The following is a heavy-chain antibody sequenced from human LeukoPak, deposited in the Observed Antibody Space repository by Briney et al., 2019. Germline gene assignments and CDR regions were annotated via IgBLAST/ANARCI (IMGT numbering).Heavy chain of an antibody. D-gene: IGHD2-2*01. V-gene: IGHV3-7*01. CDR1: GFTFSSYW. Sequence: PGGSLRLSCAASGFTFSSYWMSWVRQAPGKGLEWVANIKQDGSEKYYVDSAKGRFTISRDNAKNSLYLQMNSLRAEDTAVYYCARDSSGYCSSTSCPYYYYMDVWGKGTTVTVSS. J-gene: IGHJ6*03. CDR3: ARDSSGYCSSTSCPYYYYMDV. CDR2: IKQDGSEK.